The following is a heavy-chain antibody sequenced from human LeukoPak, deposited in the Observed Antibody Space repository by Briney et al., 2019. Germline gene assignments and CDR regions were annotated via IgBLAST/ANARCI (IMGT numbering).Heavy chain of an antibody. CDR1: GFTLSSHW. CDR3: ARDYVWGSSESDY. CDR2: IRQDGSEK. J-gene: IGHJ4*02. V-gene: IGHV3-7*01. Sequence: GGSLRLSCEASGFTLSSHWMSWVRQTPGKGLEWVGNIRQDGSEKYYVDSVKGRFTISRDNAKNSLYLQMNSLRVEDTAIYYCARDYVWGSSESDYWGQGTLVTVSS. D-gene: IGHD7-27*01.